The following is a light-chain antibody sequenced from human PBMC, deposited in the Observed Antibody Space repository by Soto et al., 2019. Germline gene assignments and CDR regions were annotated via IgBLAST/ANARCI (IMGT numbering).Light chain of an antibody. CDR3: QHYYGFSRT. CDR2: DTS. J-gene: IGKJ1*01. V-gene: IGKV3-11*01. CDR1: QFLSSY. Sequence: ELVLIQSPATLSLSPGERATLSCRASQFLSSYLAWYQQKPGQPPRLLIYDTSNRATGIPDRFSGSGSGTDFTLTISRLEPEDFATYYCQHYYGFSRTFGQGTKVDIK.